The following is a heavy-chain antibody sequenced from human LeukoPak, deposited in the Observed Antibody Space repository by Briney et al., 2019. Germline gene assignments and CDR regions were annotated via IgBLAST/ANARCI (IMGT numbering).Heavy chain of an antibody. V-gene: IGHV3-48*01. J-gene: IGHJ1*01. D-gene: IGHD6-13*01. CDR1: GFTLSSYS. CDR3: ARDYGAAAAYKYFQH. Sequence: PGGSLRLSCAASGFTLSSYSMNWVRQAPGKGLEWVSYISSSSSTIYYADSVKGRFTISRDNAKNSLYLQMNSLRAEDTAVYYCARDYGAAAAYKYFQHWGQGTLVTVSS. CDR2: ISSSSSTI.